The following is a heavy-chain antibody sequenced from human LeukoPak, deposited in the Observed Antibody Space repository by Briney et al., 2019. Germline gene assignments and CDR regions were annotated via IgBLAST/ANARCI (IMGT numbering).Heavy chain of an antibody. J-gene: IGHJ4*02. CDR2: ISSSSSYI. V-gene: IGHV3-21*01. Sequence: GGSLRLSCAVSEFTFSIYGMNWVRQAPGKGLEWVSSISSSSSYIYYADSVKGRFTISRDNAKNSLYLQMNSLRAEDTAVYYCARSEDVWGTSTDYWGQGTLVTVSS. D-gene: IGHD3-16*01. CDR3: ARSEDVWGTSTDY. CDR1: EFTFSIYG.